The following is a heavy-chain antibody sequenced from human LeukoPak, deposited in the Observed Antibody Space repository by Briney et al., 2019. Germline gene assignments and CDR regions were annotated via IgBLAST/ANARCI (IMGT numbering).Heavy chain of an antibody. Sequence: SETLSLTCTVSGGSISSYYWGWIRQPAGKGLEWIGRIYTSGSTNYNPSLKSRVTMSVDTSKNQFSLKLSSVTAADTAVYYCARAGGNYYDSSGYQDAFDIWGQGTMVTVSS. D-gene: IGHD3-22*01. CDR3: ARAGGNYYDSSGYQDAFDI. CDR1: GGSISSYY. J-gene: IGHJ3*02. CDR2: IYTSGST. V-gene: IGHV4-4*07.